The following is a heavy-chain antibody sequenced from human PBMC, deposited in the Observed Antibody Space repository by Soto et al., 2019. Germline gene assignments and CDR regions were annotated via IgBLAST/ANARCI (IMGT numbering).Heavy chain of an antibody. Sequence: ASVKVSCKASGGTFSSYTISWVRQAPGQGLEWMGRIIPILGIANYAQKFQGRVTITADKSTSTAYMELSSLRSEDTAVYYCACELPQTNSSGWPDWGQGTLVTVSS. V-gene: IGHV1-69*02. D-gene: IGHD6-19*01. J-gene: IGHJ1*01. CDR2: IIPILGIA. CDR3: ACELPQTNSSGWPD. CDR1: GGTFSSYT.